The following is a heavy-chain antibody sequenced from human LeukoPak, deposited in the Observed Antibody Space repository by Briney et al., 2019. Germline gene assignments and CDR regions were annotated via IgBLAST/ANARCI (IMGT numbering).Heavy chain of an antibody. Sequence: PGRSLRLSCAASGFTFSSYAMHWVRQAPGKGLEWVAVISYDGSNKYYADSVKGRFAISRDNSKNTLYLQTNSLRAEDTAVYYCVKGFEWFAVEDYWGQGTLVTVSS. V-gene: IGHV3-30*09. D-gene: IGHD3-10*01. CDR1: GFTFSSYA. J-gene: IGHJ4*02. CDR3: VKGFEWFAVEDY. CDR2: ISYDGSNK.